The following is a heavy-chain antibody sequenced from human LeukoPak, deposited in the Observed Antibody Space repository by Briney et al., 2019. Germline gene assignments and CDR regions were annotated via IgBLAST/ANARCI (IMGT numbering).Heavy chain of an antibody. J-gene: IGHJ5*02. Sequence: ASVKVSCKASGYTFTNYDIKWVRQATGQGLEWMGWMNPNSGNTGYAQKFQGRVTITRETSINTAYMELSSLTSEDTAVYYCARDLGYCSSTSCPYNWFDPWGQGTLVTVSS. V-gene: IGHV1-8*03. CDR3: ARDLGYCSSTSCPYNWFDP. CDR1: GYTFTNYD. CDR2: MNPNSGNT. D-gene: IGHD2-2*01.